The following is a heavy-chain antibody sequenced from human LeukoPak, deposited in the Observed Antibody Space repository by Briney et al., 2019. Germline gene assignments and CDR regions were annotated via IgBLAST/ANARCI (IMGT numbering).Heavy chain of an antibody. CDR3: ARGWNFDY. V-gene: IGHV5-51*06. J-gene: IGHJ4*02. CDR1: GYTFTNYW. D-gene: IGHD6-19*01. CDR2: INPGDSDT. Sequence: GESLKISCKGSGYTFTNYWIGWVRQMPGKGLEWMGIINPGDSDTRYSPSFQGQVTISADKSISTTYLQWSSLKAADSAIYHCARGWNFDYWGQGTLVTVFS.